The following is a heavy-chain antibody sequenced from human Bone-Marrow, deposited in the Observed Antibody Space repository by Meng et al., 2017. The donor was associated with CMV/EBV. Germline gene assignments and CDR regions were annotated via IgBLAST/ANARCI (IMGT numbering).Heavy chain of an antibody. CDR2: IIPIFGTE. J-gene: IGHJ6*02. Sequence: SVKVSCKASGGTFSSYAISWVRQAPGQGLEWMGGIIPIFGTENYAQKFQGRVTITTDVSTSTAYMERSSLRCKDTAVYYCAGDPPGYGMDVWGQGTTVTVSS. V-gene: IGHV1-69*05. CDR1: GGTFSSYA. CDR3: AGDPPGYGMDV.